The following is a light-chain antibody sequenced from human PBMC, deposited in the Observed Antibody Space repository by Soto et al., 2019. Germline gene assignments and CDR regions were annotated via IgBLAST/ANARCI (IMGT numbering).Light chain of an antibody. J-gene: IGKJ4*01. CDR3: QQRSSWPLT. V-gene: IGKV3-11*01. Sequence: EIVLTQSPATLSLSPGERATLSCRASQSVSSYLVWYQQKPGQAPRLLIFDAFNRATGIPARFSGSGSGTDFTLTSSSLEPEDFAVYYCQQRSSWPLTFGGGTKVEIK. CDR2: DAF. CDR1: QSVSSY.